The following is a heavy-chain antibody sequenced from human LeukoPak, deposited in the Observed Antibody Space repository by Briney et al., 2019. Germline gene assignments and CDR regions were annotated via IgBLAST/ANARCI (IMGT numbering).Heavy chain of an antibody. V-gene: IGHV3-30*02. Sequence: GGSLRLSCAASGLTFSSYGMHWVRQAPGKGLEWVAFIRYDGSNKYYADSVKGRFTISRDNSKNTLYLQMNSLRAEDTAVYYCAVRSYANNYYYYYYMDVWGKGTTVTISS. CDR1: GLTFSSYG. CDR2: IRYDGSNK. J-gene: IGHJ6*03. CDR3: AVRSYANNYYYYYYMDV. D-gene: IGHD1-26*01.